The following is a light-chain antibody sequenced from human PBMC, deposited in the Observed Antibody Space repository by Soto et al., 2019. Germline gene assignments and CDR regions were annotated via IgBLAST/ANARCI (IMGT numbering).Light chain of an antibody. J-gene: IGKJ1*01. Sequence: DIQMTQSPSTLSASVGDRVTITCRASQSISNRLAWYQQTPGKAPKLLIFKASTSQSGVPSSFSGSGSGTEFTLTISSLQPGDFATYYCQQYYNHPLTFGQGTKVDIK. CDR1: QSISNR. CDR3: QQYYNHPLT. V-gene: IGKV1-5*03. CDR2: KAS.